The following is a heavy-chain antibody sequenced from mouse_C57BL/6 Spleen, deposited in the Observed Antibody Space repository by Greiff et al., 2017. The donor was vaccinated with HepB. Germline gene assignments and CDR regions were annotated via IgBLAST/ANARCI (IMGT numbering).Heavy chain of an antibody. V-gene: IGHV1-52*01. Sequence: QVQLQQPGAELVRPGSSVKLSCKASGYTFTSYWMHWVKQRPIQGLEWIGNIDPSDSETHYNQKFKDKATLTVDKSSSTAYMQLSSLTSEDSAVYYCARSTGTEYFDYWGQGTTLTVSS. D-gene: IGHD4-1*01. CDR2: IDPSDSET. CDR1: GYTFTSYW. J-gene: IGHJ2*01. CDR3: ARSTGTEYFDY.